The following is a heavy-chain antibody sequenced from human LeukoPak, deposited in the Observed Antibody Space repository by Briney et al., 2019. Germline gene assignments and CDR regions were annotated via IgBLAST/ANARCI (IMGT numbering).Heavy chain of an antibody. Sequence: ASVKVSCEASGYTFTGYYMHWVRQAPGQGLEWMGWINPNSGGTNYAQKFQGWVTMTRDTSISTAYMELSRPRSDDTAVYYCARGAAGLRLGELSFFDYWGQGTLVTVSS. V-gene: IGHV1-2*04. CDR2: INPNSGGT. CDR3: ARGAAGLRLGELSFFDY. J-gene: IGHJ4*02. CDR1: GYTFTGYY. D-gene: IGHD3-16*02.